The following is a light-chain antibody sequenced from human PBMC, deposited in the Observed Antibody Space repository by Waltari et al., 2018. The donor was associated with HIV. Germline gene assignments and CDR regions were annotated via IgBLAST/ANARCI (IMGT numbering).Light chain of an antibody. V-gene: IGLV3-1*01. CDR3: QGWDSSTPI. CDR2: QDA. J-gene: IGLJ2*01. CDR1: KLGDKY. Sequence: SSELTQPPSVSVSPGQTAIITCSGDKLGDKYASWYQQRPGQSPVLVIYQDAKRPSGIPERFSGFNSGNTATLTISGTQPMDEADYYCQGWDSSTPIFGGGTNLSVL.